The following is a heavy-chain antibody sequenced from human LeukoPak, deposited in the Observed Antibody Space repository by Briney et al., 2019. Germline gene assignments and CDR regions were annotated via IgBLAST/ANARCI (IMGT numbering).Heavy chain of an antibody. V-gene: IGHV4-4*07. CDR1: GGSISNYY. Sequence: KPSETLSLTCTVSGGSISNYYWSWIRQPAGMGLEWIGRIYASGSTNYNPSLKSRVTMSVDTSNNQFSLNLSSVTAADTAVYYCARTSARGAQFDYWGQGTPVTVSS. J-gene: IGHJ4*02. CDR2: IYASGST. D-gene: IGHD3-10*01. CDR3: ARTSARGAQFDY.